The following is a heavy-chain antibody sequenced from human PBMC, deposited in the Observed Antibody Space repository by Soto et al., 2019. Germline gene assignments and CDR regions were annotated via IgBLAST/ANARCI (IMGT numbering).Heavy chain of an antibody. V-gene: IGHV4-31*03. CDR1: GGSISSGGYY. Sequence: QVQLQESGPGLVKPSQTLSLTCTVSGGSISSGGYYWSWIRQHPGKGLEWIGYIYYTGSTYYNPSPNRRVTISVDTSKNQFSLRLTSVTAADTAVYYCARSHSSTWAFDYWGQGTLVTVSS. CDR2: IYYTGST. J-gene: IGHJ4*02. CDR3: ARSHSSTWAFDY. D-gene: IGHD6-19*01.